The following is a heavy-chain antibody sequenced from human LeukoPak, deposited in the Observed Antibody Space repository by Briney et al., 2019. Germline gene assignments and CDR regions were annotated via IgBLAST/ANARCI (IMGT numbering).Heavy chain of an antibody. CDR2: INKGATHT. J-gene: IGHJ4*02. Sequence: GGSLRLSCAASQFSFSSYSFNWVRQAPGPGLEWVASINKGATHTYYADSMRGRFTVSRDDAKNSLFLQMHSLSAEDTAVYYCVRLRRNGDTSGYYYYYDYWGRGTLVTVSS. CDR3: VRLRRNGDTSGYYYYYDY. D-gene: IGHD3-22*01. V-gene: IGHV3-21*06. CDR1: QFSFSSYS.